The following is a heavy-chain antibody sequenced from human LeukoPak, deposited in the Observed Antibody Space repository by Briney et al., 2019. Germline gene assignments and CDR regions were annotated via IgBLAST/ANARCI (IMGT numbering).Heavy chain of an antibody. CDR3: ARVGFYARAFDI. V-gene: IGHV4-59*01. CDR1: GGSISSYY. D-gene: IGHD2/OR15-2a*01. J-gene: IGHJ3*02. CDR2: IYYGGST. Sequence: PSGTLSLTCTVSGGSISSYYWSWIRQPPGKGLEWIGYIYYGGSTNYNPSLKSRVTISVDTSKNQFSLKLTSVTAADTGVYYCARVGFYARAFDIWGQGTMITVSS.